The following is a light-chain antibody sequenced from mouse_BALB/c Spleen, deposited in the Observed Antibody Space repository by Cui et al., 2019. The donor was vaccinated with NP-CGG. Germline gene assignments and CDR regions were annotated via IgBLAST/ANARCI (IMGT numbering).Light chain of an antibody. Sequence: QAVVTQESALTTSPGETVTLTCRSSTGAVTISNYANWVQEKPDHLFTGLIGGTNNRAPGVPARFSGSLIGDKAALTITGVQTEDEAIYFCALWYSNHWVFGGGTKLTV. CDR3: ALWYSNHWV. CDR1: TGAVTISNY. J-gene: IGLJ1*01. V-gene: IGLV1*01. CDR2: GTN.